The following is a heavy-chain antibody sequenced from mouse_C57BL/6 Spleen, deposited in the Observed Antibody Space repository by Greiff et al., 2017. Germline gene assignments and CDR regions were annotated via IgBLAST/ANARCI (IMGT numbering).Heavy chain of an antibody. D-gene: IGHD1-1*01. J-gene: IGHJ1*03. CDR2: IYWDDDK. V-gene: IGHV8-12*01. CDR1: GFSLSTSGMG. CDR3: ARIPLYYGSSRWYFDV. Sequence: QVTLKESGPGILQPSQTLSLTCSFSGFSLSTSGMGVSWIRQPPGKGLEWLVHIYWDDDKRYNPSLKSPLTIYKDTSRHQVFLENTSVDTADTATYYCARIPLYYGSSRWYFDVWGTGTTVTVSS.